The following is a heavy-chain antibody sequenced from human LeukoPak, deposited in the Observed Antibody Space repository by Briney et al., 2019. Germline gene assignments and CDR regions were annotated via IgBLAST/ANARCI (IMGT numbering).Heavy chain of an antibody. V-gene: IGHV4-34*01. J-gene: IGHJ6*03. CDR2: INHSGST. CDR1: GGSFSGYY. CDR3: ARAVTGTSLGFYYYYYMDV. Sequence: SETLSLTCAVYGGSFSGYYWGWIRQPPGKGLEWIGEINHSGSTNYIPSLKSRVTISVDTSKNQFSLKLSSVTAADTAVYYCARAVTGTSLGFYYYYYMDVWGKGTTVTVSS. D-gene: IGHD1-7*01.